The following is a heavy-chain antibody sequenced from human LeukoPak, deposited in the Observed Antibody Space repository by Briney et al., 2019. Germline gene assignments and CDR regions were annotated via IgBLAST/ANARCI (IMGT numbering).Heavy chain of an antibody. CDR3: ASRTMIVGSFDD. J-gene: IGHJ4*02. CDR1: GGSISSYY. Sequence: PSETLSLTCTVSGGSISSYYWGWIRQPPGEGLEWIVYIYYSGSTNYNPSLKSRVTISVDTSKNQFSLKLSSVTAADTAVYYCASRTMIVGSFDDWGQGTLVTVSS. V-gene: IGHV4-59*01. D-gene: IGHD3-22*01. CDR2: IYYSGST.